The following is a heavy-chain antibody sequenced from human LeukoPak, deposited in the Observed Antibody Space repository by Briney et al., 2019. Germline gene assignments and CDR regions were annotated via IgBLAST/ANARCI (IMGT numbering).Heavy chain of an antibody. CDR2: INPNSGGT. Sequence: GASVKVSCKASGYTFTGYYMHWGRQAPGQGLGWVGWINPNSGGTNYAQKFWGSVTMTRDTSISTAYMELSRLRSDDTAVYYCARAAGIAVAGSGYWGQGTLVTVSS. D-gene: IGHD6-19*01. J-gene: IGHJ4*02. CDR3: ARAAGIAVAGSGY. CDR1: GYTFTGYY. V-gene: IGHV1-2*02.